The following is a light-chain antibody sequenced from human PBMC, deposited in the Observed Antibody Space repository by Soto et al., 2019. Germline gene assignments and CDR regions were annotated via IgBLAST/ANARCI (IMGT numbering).Light chain of an antibody. CDR1: SSNIGADSD. V-gene: IGLV1-40*01. J-gene: IGLJ1*01. CDR2: SNT. Sequence: QSVLTQSPSVSGAPGQMVTISCTGSSSNIGADSDVHWYQQLPGTAPKLLIYSNTNRPSGVPGRFSGSRSGTSASLAITGLQSEDECEYYCQSYDSRLSAYVFGTGTKVTVL. CDR3: QSYDSRLSAYV.